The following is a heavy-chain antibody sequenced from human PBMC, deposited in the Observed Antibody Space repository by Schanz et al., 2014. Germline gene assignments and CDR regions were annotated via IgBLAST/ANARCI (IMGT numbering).Heavy chain of an antibody. V-gene: IGHV3-48*02. Sequence: EVQLVESGGGLVQPGGSLRLSCAASGFTFSSYSMNWVRQVPGKGLEWVSYISSSRSTIYYADSVKGRFTISRDIAKDSLYLQMNSLSDEDTNVYYCARDSDRATMVRTYKWFDPWGQGTLVTVSS. J-gene: IGHJ5*02. CDR2: ISSSRSTI. CDR3: ARDSDRATMVRTYKWFDP. D-gene: IGHD3-10*01. CDR1: GFTFSSYS.